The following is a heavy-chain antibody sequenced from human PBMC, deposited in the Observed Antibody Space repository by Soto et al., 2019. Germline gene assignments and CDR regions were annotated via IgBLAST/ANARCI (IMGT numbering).Heavy chain of an antibody. CDR1: GFIFSDYA. Sequence: EVQLLESGGDLIQPGGSLRLSCAASGFIFSDYAMSWVRQAPGMGLEWVSAIAGGGGGIFYADSVKGRFTISRDNSKNTLFLQMHSLGVDDTARYYCAKYYYASGTLSLDSWGQGTLVTVSS. D-gene: IGHD3-16*01. CDR3: AKYYYASGTLSLDS. V-gene: IGHV3-23*01. CDR2: IAGGGGGI. J-gene: IGHJ4*02.